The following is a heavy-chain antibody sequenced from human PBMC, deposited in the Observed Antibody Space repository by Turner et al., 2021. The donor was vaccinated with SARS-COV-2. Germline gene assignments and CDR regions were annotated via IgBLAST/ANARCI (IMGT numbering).Heavy chain of an antibody. J-gene: IGHJ4*02. CDR3: ARSTAYDSSGSTFDY. V-gene: IGHV1-69*01. Sequence: QVQLVQSGAEVKKPGSSVKVSCTASGGTLSTYAITWVRQAPGQGLEWMGGIIPIFGTANYAQKFQGRVTITADESTSTAYMELSSLRSEDTAVYYCARSTAYDSSGSTFDYWGQGTLVSVSS. CDR1: GGTLSTYA. D-gene: IGHD3-22*01. CDR2: IIPIFGTA.